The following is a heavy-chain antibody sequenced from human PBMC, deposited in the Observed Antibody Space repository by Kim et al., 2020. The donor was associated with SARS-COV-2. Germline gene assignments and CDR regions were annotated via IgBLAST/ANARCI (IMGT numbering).Heavy chain of an antibody. J-gene: IGHJ4*02. CDR2: I. V-gene: IGHV3-48*02. Sequence: IHYGRSVRGRFTISRDKARNSLYLQMNTRRDEDPAVYYCAGGSIRADEDYWGQGTLVTVSS. D-gene: IGHD6-6*01. CDR3: AGGSIRADEDY.